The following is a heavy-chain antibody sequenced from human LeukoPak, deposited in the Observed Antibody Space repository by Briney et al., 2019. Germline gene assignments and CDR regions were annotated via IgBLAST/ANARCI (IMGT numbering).Heavy chain of an antibody. CDR1: GYTFTGYY. J-gene: IGHJ4*02. CDR2: INPNSGGT. D-gene: IGHD6-13*01. CDR3: ARDRSIAAAGMLDY. V-gene: IGHV1-2*02. Sequence: ASVKVSCKASGYTFTGYYMHWVRQAPGQGLEWMGWINPNSGGTNYAQKFQGRVTMTRDTSISTAYMELSRLRSDDTAVYYCARDRSIAAAGMLDYWGQGTLVTVSS.